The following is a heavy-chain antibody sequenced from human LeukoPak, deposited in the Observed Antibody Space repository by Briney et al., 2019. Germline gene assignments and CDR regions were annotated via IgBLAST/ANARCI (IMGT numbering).Heavy chain of an antibody. Sequence: KSSETLSLTCTVSGGSISSSSYYWGWIRQPPGKGLEWIGSIYYSGSTYYNPSLKSRVTISVDTSKNQFSLKLSSVTAADTAVYYCARGGKKTTVTTSRFWYFDLWGRGTLVTVSS. V-gene: IGHV4-39*07. CDR3: ARGGKKTTVTTSRFWYFDL. CDR2: IYYSGST. CDR1: GGSISSSSYY. D-gene: IGHD4-17*01. J-gene: IGHJ2*01.